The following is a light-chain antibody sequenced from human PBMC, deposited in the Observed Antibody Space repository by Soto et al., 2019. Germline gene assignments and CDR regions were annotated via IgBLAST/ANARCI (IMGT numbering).Light chain of an antibody. Sequence: DLPLTQSPSFLSASVGDSVTITCQASQDIKNYLNWYQHKPGKAPNLLIYDASHLETGVPSRFSGSGSGTDFTFTISSLQPEDIATYYCQQYDNLPPYTFGQGTKLEIK. CDR1: QDIKNY. V-gene: IGKV1-33*01. CDR2: DAS. CDR3: QQYDNLPPYT. J-gene: IGKJ2*01.